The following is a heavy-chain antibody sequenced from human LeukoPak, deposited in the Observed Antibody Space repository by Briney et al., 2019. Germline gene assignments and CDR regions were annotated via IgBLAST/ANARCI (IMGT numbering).Heavy chain of an antibody. CDR2: INPNSGGT. CDR3: ARGGGYGRGEQDYYYGMDV. D-gene: IGHD5-12*01. CDR1: GYTFTGYY. V-gene: IGHV1-2*04. Sequence: ASVKVSCKASGYTFTGYYMHWVRQAPGQGLEWMGWINPNSGGTNYAQKFQGWVTMTRDTSISTACMELSRLRSDDTAVYYCARGGGYGRGEQDYYYGMDVWGKGTTVTVSS. J-gene: IGHJ6*04.